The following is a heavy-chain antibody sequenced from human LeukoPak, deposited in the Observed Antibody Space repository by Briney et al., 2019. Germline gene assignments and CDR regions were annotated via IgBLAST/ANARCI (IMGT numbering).Heavy chain of an antibody. CDR2: ISAYNGNT. V-gene: IGHV1-18*01. Sequence: ASVKVSCKASGYTLTSYGISWVRQAPGQGLEWMGWISAYNGNTNYAQKLQGRVTMTTDTYTSTVYMEVRSLRSDDTAVYYCARGGDGYNYDAFDIWGQGTMVIVSS. J-gene: IGHJ3*02. CDR1: GYTLTSYG. CDR3: ARGGDGYNYDAFDI. D-gene: IGHD5-24*01.